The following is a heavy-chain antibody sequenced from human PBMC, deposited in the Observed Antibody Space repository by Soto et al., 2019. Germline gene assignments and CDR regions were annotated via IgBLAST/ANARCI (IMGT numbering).Heavy chain of an antibody. CDR1: GYTFTGYY. J-gene: IGHJ4*02. CDR3: ARAFDDYGSGSYPDY. D-gene: IGHD3-10*01. CDR2: INPNSGGT. Sequence: QVQLVQSGAEVKKPGASVKVSCKASGYTFTGYYMHWVRQAPGQGLEWMGWINPNSGGTNYAQKFQGWVTMTRDTSISTAYMELSRLRSDETAVYYCARAFDDYGSGSYPDYWGQGTLVTVSS. V-gene: IGHV1-2*04.